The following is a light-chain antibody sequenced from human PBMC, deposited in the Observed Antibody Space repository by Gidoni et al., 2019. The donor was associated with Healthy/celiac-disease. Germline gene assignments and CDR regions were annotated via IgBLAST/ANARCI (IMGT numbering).Light chain of an antibody. Sequence: ELVMTQSPATLSVSPGERATLSCRASQSVSSNLAWYQQKPGQAPRLLIYGASTRATGVPARFSGSGSGTEFTLTISSLQSEDFAVYYCQQYNNWPSLTFGQGTRLEIK. CDR3: QQYNNWPSLT. CDR1: QSVSSN. CDR2: GAS. J-gene: IGKJ5*01. V-gene: IGKV3-15*01.